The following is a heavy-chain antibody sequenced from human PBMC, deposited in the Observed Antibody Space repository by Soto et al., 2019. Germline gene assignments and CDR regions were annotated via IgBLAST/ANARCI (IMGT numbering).Heavy chain of an antibody. V-gene: IGHV3-48*01. J-gene: IGHJ4*02. CDR2: ISRSKAT. CDR1: GFTFSIYS. CDR3: ARAPHDSGPDGMGY. Sequence: GGSLRLSCVASGFTFSIYSMNWVRQAPGKGPGWVSYISRSKATYYAGSVKGRVTISRDNAKNSLVLQMNSLRAEDTGVYYCARAPHDSGPDGMGYWGQGPLVTVSS. D-gene: IGHD3-10*01.